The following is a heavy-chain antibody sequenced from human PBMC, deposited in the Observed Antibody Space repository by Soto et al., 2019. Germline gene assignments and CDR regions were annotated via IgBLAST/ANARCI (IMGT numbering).Heavy chain of an antibody. CDR1: GYTFTSYG. J-gene: IGHJ4*02. D-gene: IGHD1-26*01. CDR3: ARDSGSYCC. Sequence: GASVKVSCKASGYTFTSYGISWVRQAPGQGLEWMGGIIPIFGTANYAQKFQGRVTITADESTSTAYMELSSLRSEDTAVYYRARDSGSYCCWGQGTLVTVSS. CDR2: IIPIFGTA. V-gene: IGHV1-69*13.